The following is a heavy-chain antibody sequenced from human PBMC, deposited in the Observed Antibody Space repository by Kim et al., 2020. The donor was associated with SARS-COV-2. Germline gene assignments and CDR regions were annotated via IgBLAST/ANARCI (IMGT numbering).Heavy chain of an antibody. D-gene: IGHD3-10*01. V-gene: IGHV1-69*04. CDR1: GGTFSSYA. CDR3: ARAYMVRGVRGYYFDY. J-gene: IGHJ4*02. CDR2: IIPILGIA. Sequence: SVKVSCKASGGTFSSYAISWVRQAPGQGLEWMGRIIPILGIANYAQKFQGRVTITADKSTSTAYMELSSLRSEDTAVYYCARAYMVRGVRGYYFDYWGQ.